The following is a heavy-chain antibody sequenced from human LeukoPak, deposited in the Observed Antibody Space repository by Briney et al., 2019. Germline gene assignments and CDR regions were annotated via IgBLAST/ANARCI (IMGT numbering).Heavy chain of an antibody. CDR3: ARDKGLDTAMVKDTRNYYYYYYMDV. CDR1: GGSISSYY. V-gene: IGHV4-59*01. D-gene: IGHD5-18*01. CDR2: IYCSGST. Sequence: SETLSLTCTVSGGSISSYYWSWIRQPPRKGLEWIGYIYCSGSTNYNPSLKSRVTISVDTSKNQFSLKLSSVTAADTAVYYCARDKGLDTAMVKDTRNYYYYYYMDVWGKGTTVTVSS. J-gene: IGHJ6*03.